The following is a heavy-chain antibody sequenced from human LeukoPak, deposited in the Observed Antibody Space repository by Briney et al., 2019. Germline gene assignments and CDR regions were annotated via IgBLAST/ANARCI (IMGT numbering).Heavy chain of an antibody. CDR2: ISYSGNT. Sequence: SETLSLTCTVSGGSISSYYWSWVRQPPGKGLEWIGYISYSGNTNYNPSLRSRVTISVDTSKNQFSLRLSSVTAADTAVYYCARQGGYIAPLALWGQGTLVTVSS. CDR1: GGSISSYY. CDR3: ARQGGYIAPLAL. V-gene: IGHV4-59*08. J-gene: IGHJ4*02. D-gene: IGHD6-13*01.